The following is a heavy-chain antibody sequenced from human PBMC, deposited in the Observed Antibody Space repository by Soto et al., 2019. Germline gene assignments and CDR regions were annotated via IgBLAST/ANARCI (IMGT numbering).Heavy chain of an antibody. CDR3: ARAARIILRGVYHYYGMDV. CDR2: IYSRGSA. CDR1: GGSISTYY. D-gene: IGHD3-10*01. J-gene: IGHJ6*02. V-gene: IGHV4-59*01. Sequence: PSETLSLTCTVSGGSISTYYWSWIRQSPGKGLEWIGYIYSRGSADYNPSLKSRVTISLNTSKNQFSLKLSSVTAADTAVYYCARAARIILRGVYHYYGMDVWGQGTTVTVSS.